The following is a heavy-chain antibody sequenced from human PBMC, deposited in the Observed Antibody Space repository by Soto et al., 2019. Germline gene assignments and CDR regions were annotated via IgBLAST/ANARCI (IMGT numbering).Heavy chain of an antibody. CDR3: AREYYDLWSCYYGVGY. D-gene: IGHD3-3*01. J-gene: IGHJ4*02. Sequence: EVQLVQSGAEVKKPGESLKISCKRSGYSFTSYWIGWVRQIHGKGPEWMGIIYPGDSDTRYSPAFQGQVTISADKYSRTAYRQWSSLKASDTAMYFCAREYYDLWSCYYGVGYWSQGTLFAVSS. CDR2: IYPGDSDT. CDR1: GYSFTSYW. V-gene: IGHV5-51*01.